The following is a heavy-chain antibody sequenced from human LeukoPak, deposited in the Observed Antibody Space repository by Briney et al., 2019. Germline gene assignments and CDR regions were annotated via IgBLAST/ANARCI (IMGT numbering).Heavy chain of an antibody. CDR3: ARQIGYCSSGTCYFDF. J-gene: IGHJ4*02. V-gene: IGHV3-23*01. Sequence: GGSLRLSCAASGFTFSSYAMSWVRQAPGKGLEWVSAISSSGSDTYHADSVKGRFAISRDKSKNTLYLQMNSLRAEDTAVYYCARQIGYCSSGTCYFDFWGQGSLVTVSS. D-gene: IGHD2-15*01. CDR1: GFTFSSYA. CDR2: ISSSGSDT.